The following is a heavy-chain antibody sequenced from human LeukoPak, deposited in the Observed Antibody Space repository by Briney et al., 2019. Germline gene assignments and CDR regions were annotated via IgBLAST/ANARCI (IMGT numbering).Heavy chain of an antibody. J-gene: IGHJ4*02. Sequence: GGTLRLSCAASGFSFSSFDMSWVRQAPGKGLEWVSTIGGSGGSTYYADSVKGRFTISRDNSKNTLYLQMNSLRAEDTAVYYCARRAGGYSHPYDYWGQGTLVTVSS. CDR1: GFSFSSFD. CDR2: IGGSGGST. V-gene: IGHV3-23*01. CDR3: ARRAGGYSHPYDY. D-gene: IGHD5-18*01.